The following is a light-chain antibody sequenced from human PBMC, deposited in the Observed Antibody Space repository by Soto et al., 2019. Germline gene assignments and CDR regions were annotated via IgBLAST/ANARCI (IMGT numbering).Light chain of an antibody. Sequence: SYELTQPPSVSVAPGKTARITCGGNNLGSKSVHWYQQKPGQAPVLVIYYDSDRPSGIPERFSGSNSGNTATLTISRVEAGDEADYYCQVWDSSTDHPLFGGGTKLTVL. CDR1: NLGSKS. CDR2: YDS. CDR3: QVWDSSTDHPL. V-gene: IGLV3-21*04. J-gene: IGLJ2*01.